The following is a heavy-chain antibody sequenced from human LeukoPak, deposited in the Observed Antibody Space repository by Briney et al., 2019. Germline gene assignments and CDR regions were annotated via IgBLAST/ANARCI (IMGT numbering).Heavy chain of an antibody. CDR2: ISGSGGST. J-gene: IGHJ4*02. V-gene: IGHV3-23*01. CDR3: AKNRLVQLERRGYFDY. D-gene: IGHD1-1*01. CDR1: GFTFSSYA. Sequence: GGSLRLSCAASGFTFSSYAMSWVRQAPGKGLEWVSAISGSGGSTYYADSVKGRFTISRDNSKNTLYLQMNSLRAEDTAVYYCAKNRLVQLERRGYFDYWGQGTLVTVSS.